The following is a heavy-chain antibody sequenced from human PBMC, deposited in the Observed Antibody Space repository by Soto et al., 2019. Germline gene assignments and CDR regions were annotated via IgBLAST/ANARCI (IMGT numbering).Heavy chain of an antibody. V-gene: IGHV4-30-4*01. CDR3: GRDLTSNANCIDP. CDR1: GDYIHVGGYY. Sequence: SEILSLTCSVSGDYIHVGGYYWTWIRQRPGKGLEWMGYIYYTGKTYYNPSLESRLTMSVDRSKNQFSLRLTSVTAADTAVYFCGRDLTSNANCIDPWGQGTLVTVSS. J-gene: IGHJ5*02. D-gene: IGHD2-2*01. CDR2: IYYTGKT.